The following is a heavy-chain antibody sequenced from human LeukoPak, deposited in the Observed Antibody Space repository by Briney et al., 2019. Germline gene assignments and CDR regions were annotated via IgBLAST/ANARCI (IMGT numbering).Heavy chain of an antibody. CDR3: ARGYCSGGSCYSQYYYYMDV. D-gene: IGHD2-15*01. V-gene: IGHV4-59*01. CDR1: GFTFSTFA. Sequence: AGGSLRLSCAASGFTFSTFAMIWVRQPPGKGLEWIGNIFYSGSTYYSPSLRSRVTISLDTSRNQFSLKLSSVTAADTAVYYCARGYCSGGSCYSQYYYYMDVWGKGTTVTISS. CDR2: IFYSGST. J-gene: IGHJ6*03.